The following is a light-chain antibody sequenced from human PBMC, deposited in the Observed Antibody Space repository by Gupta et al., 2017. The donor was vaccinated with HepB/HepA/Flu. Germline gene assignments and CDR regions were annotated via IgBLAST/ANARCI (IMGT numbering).Light chain of an antibody. Sequence: ELVMTQSPATLSVSPGERATLSCRASQSVSNNLAWYQQKPGQGPRLLIYGASTRATGIPARFSGSRSGTEFTITISSLQSEDFAVYYCQQYNNWPPWTFGQGTKVEIK. CDR1: QSVSNN. J-gene: IGKJ1*01. CDR2: GAS. CDR3: QQYNNWPPWT. V-gene: IGKV3-15*01.